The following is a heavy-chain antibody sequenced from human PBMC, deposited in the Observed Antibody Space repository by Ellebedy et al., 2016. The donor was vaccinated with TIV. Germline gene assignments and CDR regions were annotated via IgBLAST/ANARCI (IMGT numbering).Heavy chain of an antibody. V-gene: IGHV3-74*01. D-gene: IGHD4/OR15-4a*01. CDR2: INRDGSTT. CDR3: ARALDYVGNSFL. CDR1: GFTFSDYW. J-gene: IGHJ4*02. Sequence: GESLKISCAASGFTFSDYWMHWVRQAPEKGLVWVSRINRDGSTTSYADSVEGRFTISRDNAKNTLYLQLTSLIADDTAVYFCARALDYVGNSFLWGQGTLLTVSS.